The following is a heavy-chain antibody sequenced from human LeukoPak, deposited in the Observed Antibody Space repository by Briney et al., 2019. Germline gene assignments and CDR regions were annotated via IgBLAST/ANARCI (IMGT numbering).Heavy chain of an antibody. J-gene: IGHJ4*02. D-gene: IGHD1-1*01. CDR3: ARDHNYAFDD. CDR1: RFPFNEYS. CDR2: IGIDSGNT. Sequence: GGSLRLSCTASRFPFNEYSMNWVRQAPGKGLEWIAYIGIDSGNTWYADSVKGRFTIPADSAKNSVSLQMSSLRVEDTAVYYCARDHNYAFDDWGQGTLVSVSS. V-gene: IGHV3-48*04.